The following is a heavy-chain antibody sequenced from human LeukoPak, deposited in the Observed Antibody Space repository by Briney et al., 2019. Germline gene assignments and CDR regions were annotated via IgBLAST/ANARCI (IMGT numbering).Heavy chain of an antibody. CDR2: IIPILGIA. D-gene: IGHD1-1*01. V-gene: IGHV1-69*04. J-gene: IGHJ3*02. CDR1: GGTFSSYA. CDR3: ARDRGVQLERFLFSTRDAFDI. Sequence: SVKVSCKASGGTFSSYAISWVRQAPGRGLEWMGRIIPILGIANYAQKFQGRVTITADESTSTAYMELSSLRSEDTAVYYCARDRGVQLERFLFSTRDAFDIWGQGTMVTVSS.